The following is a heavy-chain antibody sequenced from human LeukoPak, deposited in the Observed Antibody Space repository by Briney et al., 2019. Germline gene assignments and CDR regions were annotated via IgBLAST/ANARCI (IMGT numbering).Heavy chain of an antibody. CDR3: AKDTEDSSGYDYFDY. Sequence: GGSLRLSCAASGFTFSSYAMSWVRQAPGKGLEWVSAISGSGGSTYYADSVKGRFTISRDNSKNTLYLQMNSLRAEDTAVYYCAKDTEDSSGYDYFDYWGQGTLVTVSS. CDR2: ISGSGGST. CDR1: GFTFSSYA. J-gene: IGHJ4*02. V-gene: IGHV3-23*01. D-gene: IGHD3-22*01.